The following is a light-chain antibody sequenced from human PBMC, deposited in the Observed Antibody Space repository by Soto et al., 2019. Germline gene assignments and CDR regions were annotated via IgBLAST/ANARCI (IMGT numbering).Light chain of an antibody. J-gene: IGLJ2*01. CDR2: EVF. CDR3: QSYDSSLSVV. V-gene: IGLV2-8*01. CDR1: STDVGDNNF. Sequence: QSVLTQPPSASGSPGQSVTISCTGSSTDVGDNNFVAWYRHRPGKAPQLIIYEVFKRPSGVPDRFSGSKSGNTASLTVSGLQAEDEADYYCQSYDSSLSVVFGGGTKLTVL.